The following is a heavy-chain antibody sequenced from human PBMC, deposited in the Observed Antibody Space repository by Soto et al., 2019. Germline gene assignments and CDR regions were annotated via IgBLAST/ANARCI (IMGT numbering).Heavy chain of an antibody. J-gene: IGHJ4*02. V-gene: IGHV3-33*01. D-gene: IGHD1-26*01. CDR3: ARGNGIVGGTTYFDY. CDR1: GFTFSSHG. Sequence: PGGSLRLSCAASGFTFSSHGIHWVRQAPGRGLEWVAGIWYEGINKYYAESVKGRLTISRDNSKNTVYLQMNSLRVGDTAVYYCARGNGIVGGTTYFDYWGQGTLVTVSS. CDR2: IWYEGINK.